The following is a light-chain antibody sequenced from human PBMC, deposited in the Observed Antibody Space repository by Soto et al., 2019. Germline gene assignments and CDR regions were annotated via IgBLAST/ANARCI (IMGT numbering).Light chain of an antibody. CDR2: NAS. Sequence: DIQMTQSPSSLSASVGDIDTITCQASHDITSYLNWYQHKPGKAPKLLIYNASILEAGVPSRFSGSGSGTHFTFTISSLQPEDVATYYCQQCDYLPIFGPGTTVDFK. CDR3: QQCDYLPI. J-gene: IGKJ3*01. V-gene: IGKV1-33*01. CDR1: HDITSY.